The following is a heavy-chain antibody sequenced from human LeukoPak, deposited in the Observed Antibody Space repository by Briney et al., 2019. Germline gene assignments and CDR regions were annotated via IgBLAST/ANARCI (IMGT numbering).Heavy chain of an antibody. D-gene: IGHD6-13*01. J-gene: IGHJ4*02. CDR3: ARRPYSSIWYSFDY. V-gene: IGHV4-4*03. CDR1: GGSISSSYW. CDR2: IYHGGST. Sequence: PPETLSLTCAVSGGSISSSYWWSWVRQPPGKGLEWIGEIYHGGSTNYNPSLKSRVTISVDKSKNQFSLKLSSVTAADTAVYYCARRPYSSIWYSFDYWGQGTLVTVSS.